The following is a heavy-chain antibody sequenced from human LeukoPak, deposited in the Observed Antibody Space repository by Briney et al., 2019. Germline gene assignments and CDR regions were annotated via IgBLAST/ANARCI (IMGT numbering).Heavy chain of an antibody. Sequence: GGSLRLSCAASGFTFSSYSMNWVRQAPGKGLEWVSHITASGTAMFYADSVKGRFTISRDNAKNSLYLQMNSLRDEDTAVYYCASSGNYRFDYWGQGALVTVSS. CDR3: ASSGNYRFDY. D-gene: IGHD1-26*01. J-gene: IGHJ4*02. CDR2: ITASGTAM. CDR1: GFTFSSYS. V-gene: IGHV3-48*02.